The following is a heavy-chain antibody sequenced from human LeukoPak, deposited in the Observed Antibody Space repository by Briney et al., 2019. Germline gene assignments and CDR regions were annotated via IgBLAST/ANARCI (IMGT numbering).Heavy chain of an antibody. D-gene: IGHD2-2*02. J-gene: IGHJ6*02. CDR3: ARAPGYCSSTSCYKGFDYYGMDV. V-gene: IGHV3-7*01. CDR1: GFPFSSYW. Sequence: GGSLRLSCVASGFPFSSYWMTWVRQAPGKGLEWVANIKQDGSKKSYVDSVKGRFTISRENAKNSLYLQMNSLRAGDTAVYYCARAPGYCSSTSCYKGFDYYGMDVWGQGTTVTVPS. CDR2: IKQDGSKK.